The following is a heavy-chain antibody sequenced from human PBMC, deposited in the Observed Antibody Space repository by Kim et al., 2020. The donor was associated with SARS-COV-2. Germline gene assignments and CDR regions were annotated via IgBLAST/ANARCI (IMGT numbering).Heavy chain of an antibody. CDR2: INPKFDTA. J-gene: IGHJ4*02. CDR1: GGALSSYG. Sequence: SVKVSCKASGGALSSYGFNWVRQAPGQGLEWMGGINPKFDTANYAQKFQGRVTITADESTSTAYLELRSLRFEDTAVYYCASMIFGALIQDYWGQGTLV. V-gene: IGHV1-69*13. CDR3: ASMIFGALIQDY. D-gene: IGHD3-3*01.